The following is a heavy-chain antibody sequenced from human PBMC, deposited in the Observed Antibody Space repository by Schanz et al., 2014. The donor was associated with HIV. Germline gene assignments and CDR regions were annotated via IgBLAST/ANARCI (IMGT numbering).Heavy chain of an antibody. Sequence: VQLVESGGGLVQPGGSLRLSCAASGFTFSSYSMTWVRQAPGKGLEWVAAMWYDESHKGYADSVKGRFTISRDNSKNTLYLQMNSLRAEDTAVYYCARDRMTANWKHGMDVWGQGARVTVSS. CDR3: ARDRMTANWKHGMDV. CDR1: GFTFSSYS. V-gene: IGHV3-33*08. CDR2: MWYDESHK. J-gene: IGHJ6*02. D-gene: IGHD2-21*02.